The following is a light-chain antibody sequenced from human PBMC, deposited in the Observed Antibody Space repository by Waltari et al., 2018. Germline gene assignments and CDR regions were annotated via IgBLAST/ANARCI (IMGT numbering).Light chain of an antibody. CDR1: QGISRY. CDR2: GAS. Sequence: DFQLTQSPSFVSASVGDRVHITCRASQGISRYLAWYQQKPGTPPKVLIYGASNLQSGVPSRFSGSGFGTDFTLTISSLQPEDVATYYCQQLNIYPHSFGQGTKLEIK. CDR3: QQLNIYPHS. J-gene: IGKJ2*01. V-gene: IGKV1-9*01.